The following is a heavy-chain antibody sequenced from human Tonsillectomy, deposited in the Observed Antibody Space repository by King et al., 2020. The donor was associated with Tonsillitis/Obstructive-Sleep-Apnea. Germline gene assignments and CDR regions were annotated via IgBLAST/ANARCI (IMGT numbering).Heavy chain of an antibody. CDR3: AREGTVTREFDY. J-gene: IGHJ4*02. CDR2: IDAAKGNT. Sequence: QLVQSGAEVRKPGASVKLSCKASGYTFNDYIIHWVRQAPGERPVWMGWIDAAKGNTKYSQNFPGRVTISRDRSATTAYMELNSLKSADTAVYYCAREGTVTREFDYWGQGTLLTVSS. V-gene: IGHV1-3*01. CDR1: GYTFNDYI. D-gene: IGHD4-11*01.